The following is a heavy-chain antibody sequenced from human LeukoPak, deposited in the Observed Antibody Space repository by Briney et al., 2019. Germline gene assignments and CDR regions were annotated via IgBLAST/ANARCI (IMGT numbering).Heavy chain of an antibody. V-gene: IGHV3-21*01. CDR1: GFTFSTYR. J-gene: IGHJ1*01. CDR3: ARDLNTVTTAYFQH. CDR2: ISSSSNYI. D-gene: IGHD4-17*01. Sequence: GGSLRLSCAASGFTFSTYRMNWVRQAPGKGLEWVSSISSSSNYIYYADSVKGRFTISRDNAKNSLSLQMNSLRAEDTAVYYCARDLNTVTTAYFQHWGQGTLVTVSS.